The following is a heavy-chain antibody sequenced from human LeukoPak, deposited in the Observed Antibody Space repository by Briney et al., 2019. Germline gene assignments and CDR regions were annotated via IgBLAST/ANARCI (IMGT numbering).Heavy chain of an antibody. Sequence: ASVKVSCKASGYTFTSYGISWVRQAPGQGLEWMGWISAYNGNTNYAQKLQGRVTMTTDTSTSTAYMELRSLRSDDTAVYCCARGSRGSYPYYFDYWGQGTLVTVSS. D-gene: IGHD1-26*01. CDR3: ARGSRGSYPYYFDY. CDR1: GYTFTSYG. CDR2: ISAYNGNT. J-gene: IGHJ4*02. V-gene: IGHV1-18*01.